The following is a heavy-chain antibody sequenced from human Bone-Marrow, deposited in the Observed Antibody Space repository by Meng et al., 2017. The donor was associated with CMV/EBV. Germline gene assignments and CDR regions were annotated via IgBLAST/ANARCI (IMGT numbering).Heavy chain of an antibody. CDR2: IIPIFGTA. CDR3: ARVGDVVVPAGDYYYGMDV. CDR1: GYTLTELS. Sequence: SVKVSCKVSGYTLTELSMHWVRQAPGKGLEWMGGIIPIFGTANYAQKFQGRVTITTDESTSTAYMELSSLRSEDTAVYYCARVGDVVVPAGDYYYGMDVWGQGTTVTVSS. D-gene: IGHD2-2*01. J-gene: IGHJ6*02. V-gene: IGHV1-69*05.